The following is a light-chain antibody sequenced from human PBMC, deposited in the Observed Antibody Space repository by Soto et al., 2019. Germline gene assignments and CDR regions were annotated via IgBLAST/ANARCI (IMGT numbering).Light chain of an antibody. CDR2: EVS. V-gene: IGLV2-14*01. Sequence: SALTQPASVSGSPGQSITVSCTGTNTDVGGYNYVSWYQHRPGKAPRLMIYEVSNRPSGVSNRFSGSKSGNTASLTISGLQAEDEADYYCSSYTSSSTYVFGTGTKVTVL. J-gene: IGLJ1*01. CDR1: NTDVGGYNY. CDR3: SSYTSSSTYV.